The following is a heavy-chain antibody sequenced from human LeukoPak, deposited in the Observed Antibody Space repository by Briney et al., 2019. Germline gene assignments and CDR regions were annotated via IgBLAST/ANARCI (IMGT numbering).Heavy chain of an antibody. J-gene: IGHJ4*02. D-gene: IGHD3-16*01. Sequence: GESLRLSCVASGFIFTDDWMSWGRQAPGKGLDWVANIKEDESAKFYADSVRGRFTISRDNAKNSVYLEMNNLRVEDTAVYYCARAVDVADYWGQGTLVTVSS. CDR1: GFIFTDDW. V-gene: IGHV3-7*01. CDR2: IKEDESAK. CDR3: ARAVDVADY.